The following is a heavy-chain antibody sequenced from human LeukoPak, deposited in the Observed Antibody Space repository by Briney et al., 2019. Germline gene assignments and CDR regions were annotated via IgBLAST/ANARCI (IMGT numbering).Heavy chain of an antibody. D-gene: IGHD6-19*01. CDR3: AGAVAGSMDY. J-gene: IGHJ4*02. Sequence: VRTTKFYVDSVKGRFTISRDNALNSLYLQMNSLRAEDTAVYYCAGAVAGSMDYWGQGTLVTVSS. V-gene: IGHV3-7*03. CDR2: VRTTK.